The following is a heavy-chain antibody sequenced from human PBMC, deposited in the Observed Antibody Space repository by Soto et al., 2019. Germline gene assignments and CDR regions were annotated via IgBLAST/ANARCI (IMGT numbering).Heavy chain of an antibody. Sequence: EVQLLESGGGLVQPWGSLRLSCAASGFTFSSYAMSWVRQAPGKGLEWVSAVSGSGGSTYYADSVKGRFTISRDNSKNPLYLQMNSLRAEDTAVYYCEKAIRGNGYGGEASDMWGQWPMVPVSS. J-gene: IGHJ3*02. CDR3: EKAIRGNGYGGEASDM. V-gene: IGHV3-23*01. CDR2: VSGSGGST. D-gene: IGHD5-18*01. CDR1: GFTFSSYA.